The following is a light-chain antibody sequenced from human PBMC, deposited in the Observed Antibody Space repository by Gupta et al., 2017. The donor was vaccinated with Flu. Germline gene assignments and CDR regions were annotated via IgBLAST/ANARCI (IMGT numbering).Light chain of an antibody. V-gene: IGKV1-39*01. CDR3: KRNDETPHT. CDR2: AAN. J-gene: IGKJ4*01. CDR1: QSSSSS. Sequence: PSSLSASVGDGVTITRGARQSSSSSVNWQQHKAGKARKVVNDAANRAQSGVATRISGSASGTDITITISIQHAEDVANYCWKRNDETPHTFGGGTRLEIK.